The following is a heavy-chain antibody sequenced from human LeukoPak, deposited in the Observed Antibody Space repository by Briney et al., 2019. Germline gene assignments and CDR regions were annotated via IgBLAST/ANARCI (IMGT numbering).Heavy chain of an antibody. CDR1: GFTFEDYA. J-gene: IGHJ4*02. CDR2: ISWNSDSI. CDR3: ATENY. D-gene: IGHD1-14*01. V-gene: IGHV3-9*01. Sequence: SGGSLRLSCAASGFTFEDYAMYWVRQPPGKGLEWVSGISWNSDSIDYVDSVKGRFTISGDNAKNSLYLQMNSLRNEDTAVYYCATENYWGQGTLATVSS.